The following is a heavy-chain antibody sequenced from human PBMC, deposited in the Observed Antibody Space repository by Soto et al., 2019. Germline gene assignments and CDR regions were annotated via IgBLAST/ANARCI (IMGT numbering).Heavy chain of an antibody. CDR2: IWLDGSNE. D-gene: IGHD4-17*01. CDR3: ATVFDF. J-gene: IGHJ4*02. V-gene: IGHV3-33*01. Sequence: GGSLRLSCAASGFTFSNYGMHWVRQAPGKGLEWVALIWLDGSNENYADFVKGRFTISRDNFKNTLYLKMNSLRAEDTAVYYCATVFDFWGQGTLVTVSS. CDR1: GFTFSNYG.